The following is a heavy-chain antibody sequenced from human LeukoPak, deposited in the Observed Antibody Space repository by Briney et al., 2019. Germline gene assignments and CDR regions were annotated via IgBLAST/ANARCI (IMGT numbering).Heavy chain of an antibody. J-gene: IGHJ1*01. Sequence: GGSLRLSCAASGFTFGSYGMSWVRQAPGKGLEWVSFITPNADRTSYADSVEGRFTISRDNPRNTLYMQMNCLRDEDTALYYCAIMHGYYDGSGYWVQWGQGTLVTVSS. CDR2: ITPNADRT. D-gene: IGHD3-22*01. V-gene: IGHV3-23*01. CDR3: AIMHGYYDGSGYWVQ. CDR1: GFTFGSYG.